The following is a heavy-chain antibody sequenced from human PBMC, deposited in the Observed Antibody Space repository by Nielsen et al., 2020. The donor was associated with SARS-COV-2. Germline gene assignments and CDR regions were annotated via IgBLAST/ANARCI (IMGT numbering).Heavy chain of an antibody. Sequence: ASVKVSCKASGGTFSSYSISWVRQAPGQGLEWMGWISAYNGNTNYAQKLQGRVTMTTDTSTSTAYMELSSLRSDDTAVYYCARDRGIGSSSSCSYWGQGTLVTVSS. V-gene: IGHV1-18*04. CDR1: GGTFSSYS. CDR3: ARDRGIGSSSSCSY. CDR2: ISAYNGNT. D-gene: IGHD6-13*01. J-gene: IGHJ4*02.